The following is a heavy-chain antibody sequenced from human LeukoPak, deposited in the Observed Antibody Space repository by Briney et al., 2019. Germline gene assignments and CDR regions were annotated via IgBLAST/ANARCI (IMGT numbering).Heavy chain of an antibody. J-gene: IGHJ4*02. D-gene: IGHD2-15*01. V-gene: IGHV3-23*01. CDR2: ISGNGGGT. Sequence: GGSLSLSCAASGFTFTNYAMTWARQAPGKGVEWVSSISGNGGGTFYADPVKGRFTISRNNSKNTLYLQMNSLRAEDTAVYYCAKSLIAATGDGYWGQGTLVTVSS. CDR3: AKSLIAATGDGY. CDR1: GFTFTNYA.